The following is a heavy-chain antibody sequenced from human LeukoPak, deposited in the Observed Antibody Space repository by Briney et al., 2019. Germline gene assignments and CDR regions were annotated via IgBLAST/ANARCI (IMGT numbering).Heavy chain of an antibody. Sequence: GGSLRLSCAASGFNISKYDMHWVRQTTKRRLEWVSGIGIPGDAYYVDAVKGRFTTSRENAKNSVYLQMNSLRDGDTAVYFCAKAFDYNGLRGEGGSFDYWGQGAQVTVSS. CDR3: AKAFDYNGLRGEGGSFDY. J-gene: IGHJ4*02. D-gene: IGHD4-11*01. CDR1: GFNISKYD. V-gene: IGHV3-13*01. CDR2: IGIPGDA.